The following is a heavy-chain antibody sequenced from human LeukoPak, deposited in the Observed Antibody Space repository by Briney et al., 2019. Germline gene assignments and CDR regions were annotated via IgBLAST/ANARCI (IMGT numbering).Heavy chain of an antibody. J-gene: IGHJ4*02. CDR1: GGTFSSYA. D-gene: IGHD3-22*01. CDR3: ARGGLITMIVFSEFDY. Sequence: GASVNVSCKASGGTFSSYAISWVRQAPGQGLEWMGGIIPIFGTANYAQKFQGRVTITADESTSTAYMELSSLRSEDTAVYYCARGGLITMIVFSEFDYWGQGTLVTVSS. CDR2: IIPIFGTA. V-gene: IGHV1-69*13.